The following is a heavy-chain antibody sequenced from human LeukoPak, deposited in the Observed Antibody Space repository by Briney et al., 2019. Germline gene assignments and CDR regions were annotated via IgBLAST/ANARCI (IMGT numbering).Heavy chain of an antibody. Sequence: GGSLRLSCAASGFTFSSYAMHWVRQAPGKGLVWVAVISYDGSNKYYADSVKGRFTISRDNSKNTLYLQMNSLRAEDTAVYYCASGYCSGGSCQSFDYWGQGTLVTVSS. CDR2: ISYDGSNK. V-gene: IGHV3-30*04. CDR3: ASGYCSGGSCQSFDY. D-gene: IGHD2-15*01. CDR1: GFTFSSYA. J-gene: IGHJ4*02.